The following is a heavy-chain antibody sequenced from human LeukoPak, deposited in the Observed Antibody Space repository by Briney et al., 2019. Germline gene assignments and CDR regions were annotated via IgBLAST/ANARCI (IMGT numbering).Heavy chain of an antibody. Sequence: SVKVSCKACGGTFSSYAFSWVRLDPRHGLEWVGGVIPNLGTGNYAQKFQSRVTITADKSTSTAYMELSSLRSKDTAVYYCARGTNAATPILYYYYYMDVWGKGTTVTVSS. CDR3: ARGTNAATPILYYYYYMDV. CDR1: GGTFSSYA. D-gene: IGHD2-15*01. CDR2: VIPNLGTG. J-gene: IGHJ6*03. V-gene: IGHV1-69*06.